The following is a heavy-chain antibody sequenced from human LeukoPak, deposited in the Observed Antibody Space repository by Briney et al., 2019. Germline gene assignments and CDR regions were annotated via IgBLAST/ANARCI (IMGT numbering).Heavy chain of an antibody. J-gene: IGHJ4*02. Sequence: GGSLTLSCAASGFTFSSYGMHWVRQAPGKGLEWVAVISYDGSNKYYADSVKGRFTISRDNSKNTLYLQMNSLRAEDTAVYYCAKDRRQWLESADYWGQGTLVTVSS. CDR1: GFTFSSYG. V-gene: IGHV3-30*18. CDR2: ISYDGSNK. D-gene: IGHD6-19*01. CDR3: AKDRRQWLESADY.